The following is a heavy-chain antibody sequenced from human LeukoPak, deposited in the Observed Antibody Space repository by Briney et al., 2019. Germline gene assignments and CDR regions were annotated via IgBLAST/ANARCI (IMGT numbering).Heavy chain of an antibody. CDR2: IKQDGSEK. CDR1: GFTFTNDF. CDR3: ARDFNAFDI. Sequence: PGGSLRLSCAASGFTFTNDFMTWVRQAPGKGLEWVANIKQDGSEKYYVDSVKGRFTISRDNAKNSLYLQMNSLRAEDTAVYYCARDFNAFDIWGQGTMVTVSS. V-gene: IGHV3-7*01. J-gene: IGHJ3*02.